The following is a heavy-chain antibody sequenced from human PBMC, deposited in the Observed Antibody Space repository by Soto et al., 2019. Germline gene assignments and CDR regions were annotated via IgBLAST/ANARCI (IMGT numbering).Heavy chain of an antibody. CDR1: GFTFSTYI. V-gene: IGHV3-30*14. CDR2: IFPNGRDK. D-gene: IGHD2-15*01. J-gene: IGHJ5*02. CDR3: ARILPPPSGWFDP. Sequence: PGGSLRLSCAASGFTFSTYIMHWVRQAPGKGLEWVAIIFPNGRDKDYADSVKSRLTISKDTSKSQVVLTMTNMDPVDTATYYCARILPPPSGWFDPWGQGTLVTVSS.